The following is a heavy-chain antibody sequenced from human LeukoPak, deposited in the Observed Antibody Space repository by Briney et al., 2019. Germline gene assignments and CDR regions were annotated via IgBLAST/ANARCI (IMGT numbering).Heavy chain of an antibody. CDR1: GYTFTSYG. J-gene: IGHJ4*02. Sequence: ASVKVSCKASGYTFTSYGISWVRQAPGQGLEWMGWISAYNGNTIYAQKLQGRVTMTTDTSTSTAYMELRSLRSDDTAVYYCARGASTYYDSSDYFDYWGQGTLVTVSS. V-gene: IGHV1-18*01. D-gene: IGHD3-22*01. CDR2: ISAYNGNT. CDR3: ARGASTYYDSSDYFDY.